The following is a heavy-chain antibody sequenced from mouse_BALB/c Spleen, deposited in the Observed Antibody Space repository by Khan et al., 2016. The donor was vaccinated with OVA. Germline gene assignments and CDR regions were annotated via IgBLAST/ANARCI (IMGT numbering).Heavy chain of an antibody. CDR3: VRSASYGDYVEAGFAY. CDR2: INPYNGGT. V-gene: IGHV1-37*01. D-gene: IGHD2-13*01. J-gene: IGHJ3*01. CDR1: GYSFTGYT. Sequence: VQLQQSGPELVKPGASMKMSCKASGYSFTGYTMNWVKQSHVKNLEWIGLINPYNGGTAYNQKFRGKATLTVDKSSNTAYMELLSLTSEDSAVYYCVRSASYGDYVEAGFAYWGQGTLVTVAA.